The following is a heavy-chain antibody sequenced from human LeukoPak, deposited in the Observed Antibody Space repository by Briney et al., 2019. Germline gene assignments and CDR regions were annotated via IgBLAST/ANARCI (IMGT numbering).Heavy chain of an antibody. J-gene: IGHJ1*01. V-gene: IGHV1-2*02. CDR1: GYTFTGYY. CDR3: ARVDSSGYYFQH. CDR2: INPKTGDT. Sequence: ASVKVSCKASGYTFTGYYIHWVRQAPGQGFEWMGWINPKTGDTKYAQKFQGRVTMTRDTSISTAYMELSRLRSDDTAVFYCARVDSSGYYFQHWGQGTLVTVSS. D-gene: IGHD3-22*01.